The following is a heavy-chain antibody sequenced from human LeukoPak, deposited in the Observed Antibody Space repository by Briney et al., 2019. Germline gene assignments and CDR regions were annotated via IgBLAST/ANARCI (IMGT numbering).Heavy chain of an antibody. V-gene: IGHV3-20*04. CDR1: GFTFDDYG. CDR2: INWNGGNT. J-gene: IGHJ6*03. Sequence: GGSLRLSCAASGFTFDDYGMSWVRQAPGKGLEWVSGINWNGGNTGYADSVKGRFTISKDNAKNPLYLQMNSLRAEDTALYYCARAYSGYENYYYYYYMDVWGKGTTVTVSS. D-gene: IGHD5-12*01. CDR3: ARAYSGYENYYYYYYMDV.